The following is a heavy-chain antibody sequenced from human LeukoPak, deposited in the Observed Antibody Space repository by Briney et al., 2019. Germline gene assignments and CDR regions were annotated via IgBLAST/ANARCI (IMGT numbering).Heavy chain of an antibody. CDR1: GFIFSSYD. CDR2: ISFRTTSI. D-gene: IGHD5-12*01. Sequence: PGGSLRLSCAASGFIFSSYDMNWVRQAPGKGLEWVASISFRTTSIYYADSVKGRFTISRDDSKNTLYLQMNNLRAEDTAVYYCAKDGAWLRFDDWGQGILVTVSS. V-gene: IGHV3-21*04. J-gene: IGHJ4*02. CDR3: AKDGAWLRFDD.